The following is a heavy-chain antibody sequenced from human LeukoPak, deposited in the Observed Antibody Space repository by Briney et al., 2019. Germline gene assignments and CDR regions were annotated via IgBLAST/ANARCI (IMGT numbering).Heavy chain of an antibody. Sequence: SETLSLTCDVSGGSIDSTNWWNWVRQPPGKGLEWIGEIHHDGRINYNPSLKSRVTLSVDKSKNQFSLGLNSVTAADTAMYYCARSHDHLWGNYPDYWGQGTLVTVSS. CDR1: GGSIDSTNW. J-gene: IGHJ4*02. CDR3: ARSHDHLWGNYPDY. D-gene: IGHD3-16*02. CDR2: IHHDGRI. V-gene: IGHV4/OR15-8*01.